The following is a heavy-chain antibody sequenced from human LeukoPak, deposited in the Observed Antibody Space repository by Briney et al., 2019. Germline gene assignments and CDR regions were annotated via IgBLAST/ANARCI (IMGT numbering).Heavy chain of an antibody. CDR2: IYSGGST. D-gene: IGHD2-2*01. J-gene: IGHJ5*02. CDR3: ARANQLGNWFDP. CDR1: GFTVSSNC. Sequence: GGSLRLSCAASGFTVSSNCMSWVRQAPGKGLEWVSVIYSGGSTYYADSVKGRFTISRDNSKNTLYLQMNSLRAEDTAVYYCARANQLGNWFDPWGQGTLVTVSS. V-gene: IGHV3-53*01.